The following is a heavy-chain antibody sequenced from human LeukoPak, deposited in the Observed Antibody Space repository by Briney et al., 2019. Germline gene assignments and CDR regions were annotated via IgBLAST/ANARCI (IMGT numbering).Heavy chain of an antibody. D-gene: IGHD3-10*01. CDR2: ISYDGSNK. J-gene: IGHJ3*02. CDR1: GFTFSSYA. V-gene: IGHV3-30*04. Sequence: PGGSLRLSCAASGFTFSSYAMHWVRRAPGKGLEWVAIISYDGSNKIYADSVKGRFTISRDNSKNTLYLQMNSLRAEDTAVYYCARDHHSYGSGSYDDAFDIWGQGTMVTVSS. CDR3: ARDHHSYGSGSYDDAFDI.